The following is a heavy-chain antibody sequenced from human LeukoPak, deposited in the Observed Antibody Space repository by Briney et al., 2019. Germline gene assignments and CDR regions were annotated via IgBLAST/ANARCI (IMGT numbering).Heavy chain of an antibody. CDR3: ARGITMVRKVFDP. Sequence: PSETLSLTCAVYGGSFSGYYWSWIRQPPGKGLEWIGEINHSGSTNYNPSLKSRVTISVDTSKKQFSLKLSSVTAADTAVYYCARGITMVRKVFDPWGQGTLVTVSS. CDR1: GGSFSGYY. J-gene: IGHJ5*02. CDR2: INHSGST. D-gene: IGHD3-10*01. V-gene: IGHV4-34*01.